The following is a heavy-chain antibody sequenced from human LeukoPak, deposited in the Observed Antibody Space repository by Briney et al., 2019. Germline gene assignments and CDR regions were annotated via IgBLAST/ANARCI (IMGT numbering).Heavy chain of an antibody. J-gene: IGHJ2*01. CDR1: GGSIDSYY. CDR3: ARDRDSSGLRDFDL. D-gene: IGHD3-22*01. CDR2: IYYSGNT. V-gene: IGHV4-59*01. Sequence: PSETLSLTCTVSGGSIDSYYWSWIRQPPGKGLEWIGYIYYSGNTNYNPSLKSRVSISIDTSKNQLSLQLSSVTAADTAVYYCARDRDSSGLRDFDLWGRGTLVTVSA.